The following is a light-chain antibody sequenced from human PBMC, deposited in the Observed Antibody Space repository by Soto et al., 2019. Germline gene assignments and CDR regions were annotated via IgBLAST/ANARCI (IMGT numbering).Light chain of an antibody. CDR3: QQYGSSPYT. CDR1: QSVSSKD. Sequence: EIVLTQSPGTLSWSPGEGATLSCRASQSVSSKDLAWFQQKPGQAPRLLIYGASSRATGIPDRFSGSGSGTDFTLTISRLEPEDFAVYYCQQYGSSPYTFGQGTKLEIK. CDR2: GAS. V-gene: IGKV3-20*01. J-gene: IGKJ2*01.